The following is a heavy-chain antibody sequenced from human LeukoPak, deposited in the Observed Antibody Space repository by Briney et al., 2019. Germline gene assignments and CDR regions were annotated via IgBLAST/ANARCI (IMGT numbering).Heavy chain of an antibody. CDR3: ARDFSDYDFWSGYPTEDDAFDI. D-gene: IGHD3-3*01. V-gene: IGHV1-2*02. J-gene: IGHJ3*02. CDR1: GYTFTGYY. CDR2: INPNSGGT. Sequence: ASVKVSCKASGYTFTGYYMHWVRQAPGQGLEWMGWINPNSGGTNYAQKFQGRVTMTRDTSISTAYMELSRLRSADTAVYYCARDFSDYDFWSGYPTEDDAFDIWGQGTMVTVSS.